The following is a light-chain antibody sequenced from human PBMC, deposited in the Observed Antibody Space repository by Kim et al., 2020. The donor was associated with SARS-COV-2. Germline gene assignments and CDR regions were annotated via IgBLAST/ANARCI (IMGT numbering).Light chain of an antibody. J-gene: IGLJ3*02. Sequence: QSVLTQTPSASGTPGQTVTISCSGSSSNIGSNYIYWYQQLPGTAPKLLIYRNNQRPSGVPDRFSGSKSGTSASLAISGLRSEDEADYYCAGWDDSLSGWVFGGGTQLTVL. V-gene: IGLV1-47*01. CDR1: SSNIGSNY. CDR3: AGWDDSLSGWV. CDR2: RNN.